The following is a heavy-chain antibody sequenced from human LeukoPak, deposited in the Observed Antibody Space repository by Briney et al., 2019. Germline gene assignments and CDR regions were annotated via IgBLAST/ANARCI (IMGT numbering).Heavy chain of an antibody. D-gene: IGHD6-19*01. CDR1: GGSISSSNW. CDR3: ARHGDYSSGWLQYFHH. CDR2: IYHSGST. J-gene: IGHJ1*01. V-gene: IGHV4-4*02. Sequence: SGTLSLTCAVSGGSISSSNWWSWVRQPPGKGLEWIGEIYHSGSTNYNPSLKSRVTISVDKSKNQFSLKLSSVTAADTAVYYCARHGDYSSGWLQYFHHWGQGTLVTVSS.